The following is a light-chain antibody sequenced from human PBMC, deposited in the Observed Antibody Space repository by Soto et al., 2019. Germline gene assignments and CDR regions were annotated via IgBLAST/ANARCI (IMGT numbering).Light chain of an antibody. J-gene: IGKJ2*01. Sequence: EIVLTQSPGTLSLSPGERATLSCRASQSVSSSYLAWYQQKPGQAPRLLIYGASSRATGIPDRFSGSGCGTDFTLTIRRLEPEDFAVYYCQQYGSSPYTFGQGTKLEIK. CDR1: QSVSSSY. CDR2: GAS. V-gene: IGKV3-20*01. CDR3: QQYGSSPYT.